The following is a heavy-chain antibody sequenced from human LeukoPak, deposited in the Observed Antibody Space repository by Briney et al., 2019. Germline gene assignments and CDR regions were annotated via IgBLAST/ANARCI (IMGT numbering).Heavy chain of an antibody. J-gene: IGHJ5*02. Sequence: SETLSLTCTVSGASVSAYYWSWIRQPPGKRLEWLGYIHDSGSANYNPSLNSRLTMSLDASKNQFSLKLSSVSAADTAVYYCVQVRLAGLFDPWGQGTLVTVSS. V-gene: IGHV4-59*02. CDR1: GASVSAYY. D-gene: IGHD3-3*02. CDR2: IHDSGSA. CDR3: VQVRLAGLFDP.